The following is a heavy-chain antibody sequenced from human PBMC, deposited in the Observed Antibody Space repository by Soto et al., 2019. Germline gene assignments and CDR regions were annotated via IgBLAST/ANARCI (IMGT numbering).Heavy chain of an antibody. J-gene: IGHJ2*01. CDR2: ISWNSGNI. CDR3: AKGHTTSVFSYFDL. Sequence: EVQLVESGGGLVQPGRSLRLSCAASGFTFDDYAMNWVRQAPGKGLEWVSSISWNSGNIVYAESVKGRFTISRDNAKNSLYLQMSSLRAEDTAFYYCAKGHTTSVFSYFDLWGRGVLVTVSS. D-gene: IGHD1-1*01. CDR1: GFTFDDYA. V-gene: IGHV3-9*01.